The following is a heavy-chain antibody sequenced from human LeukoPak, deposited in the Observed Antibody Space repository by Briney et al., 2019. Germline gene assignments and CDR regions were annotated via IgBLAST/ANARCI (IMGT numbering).Heavy chain of an antibody. CDR3: VSPYDPRAY. Sequence: GGSLRLSCAASGFTFSSYEMNWVRQAPGKGLEWVSYISSSGSTIYYADSVRGRFSISRDNAKNSLYLQMNSLRAEDTAVYYCVSPYDPRAYWGQGTLVTVSS. CDR1: GFTFSSYE. D-gene: IGHD3-22*01. V-gene: IGHV3-48*03. CDR2: ISSSGSTI. J-gene: IGHJ4*02.